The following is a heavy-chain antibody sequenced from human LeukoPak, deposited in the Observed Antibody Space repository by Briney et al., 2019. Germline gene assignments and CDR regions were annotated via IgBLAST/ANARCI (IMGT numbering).Heavy chain of an antibody. CDR2: ISGSGGNT. Sequence: AGGSLRLSCAASGFTFSSYAMSWVRQAPGKGLEWVSAISGSGGNTYYADSVKGRFTISRDNPRNSLYLQMNSLRAEDTAVYYCARASMRMATAGLVDSWGQGTLVTVSS. CDR1: GFTFSSYA. V-gene: IGHV3-23*01. D-gene: IGHD5-24*01. CDR3: ARASMRMATAGLVDS. J-gene: IGHJ4*02.